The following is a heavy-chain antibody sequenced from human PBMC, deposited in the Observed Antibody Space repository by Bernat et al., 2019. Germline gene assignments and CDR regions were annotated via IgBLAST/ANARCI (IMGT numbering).Heavy chain of an antibody. Sequence: QVQLVQSGAEVKKPGSSVKVSCKASGGTFSSYAISWVRQAPGQGLEWMGGIIPIFGIANYAQKFQGRVTITTDKSTSTAYMELSSLRSEDTAVYYCAITLYCSSTSCYYSLWGQGTLVTVSS. CDR1: GGTFSSYA. CDR3: AITLYCSSTSCYYSL. CDR2: IIPIFGIA. J-gene: IGHJ1*01. D-gene: IGHD2-2*01. V-gene: IGHV1-69*17.